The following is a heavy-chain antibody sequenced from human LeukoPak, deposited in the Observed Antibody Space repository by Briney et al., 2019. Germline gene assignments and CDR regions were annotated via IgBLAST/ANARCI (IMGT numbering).Heavy chain of an antibody. Sequence: SETLSLTCTVSGDSVSNSPYYWGWVRQPPGKGLEWIGAISYGGTTYSSPSLKSRVTMDLDKSRNRFSLKLTSVTAADTAVYYCARQPGSTAAFDIWGQGTTVTVSA. V-gene: IGHV4-39*01. J-gene: IGHJ3*02. CDR3: ARQPGSTAAFDI. CDR1: GDSVSNSPYY. D-gene: IGHD5-18*01. CDR2: ISYGGTT.